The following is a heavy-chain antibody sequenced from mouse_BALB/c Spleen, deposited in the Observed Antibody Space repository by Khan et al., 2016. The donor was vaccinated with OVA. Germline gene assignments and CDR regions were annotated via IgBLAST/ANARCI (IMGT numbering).Heavy chain of an antibody. J-gene: IGHJ2*01. Sequence: LKEFGAELVKSGATVKLSCTASGLNIKDTYMHWLKQWPEQGLEWIGRIDPPNGNTKYDPKFQGKASIKADTISKTTLLQPKHPQSWDAAVYYCARMAGKWGQGTTLTVSS. V-gene: IGHV14-3*02. CDR2: IDPPNGNT. CDR1: GLNIKDTY. CDR3: ARMAGK.